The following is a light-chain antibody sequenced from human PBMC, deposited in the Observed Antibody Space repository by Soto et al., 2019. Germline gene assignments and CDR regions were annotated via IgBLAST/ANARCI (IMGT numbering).Light chain of an antibody. V-gene: IGKV3-15*01. Sequence: EIVMTQSPATLSVSAGERATLSCRARQSVRSNLAWYQQKPGQAPRLLIYGASTRATGIPARFSGSGSGTEFTLTISSLQSEDFAVYYCQQYNNWPQTFGQGTKVDIK. CDR2: GAS. CDR1: QSVRSN. CDR3: QQYNNWPQT. J-gene: IGKJ1*01.